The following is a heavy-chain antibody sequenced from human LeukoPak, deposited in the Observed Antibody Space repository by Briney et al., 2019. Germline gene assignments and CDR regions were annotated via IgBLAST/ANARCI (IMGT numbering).Heavy chain of an antibody. J-gene: IGHJ5*02. CDR3: ARANYYGSGIPPGGWFDP. Sequence: SETLSPTCTVSGGSISSGSYYWSWIRQPPGKGLEWIGYIYYSGSTNYNPSLKSRVTISVDTSKNQFSLKLSSVTAADTAVYYCARANYYGSGIPPGGWFDPWGQGTLVTVSS. V-gene: IGHV4-61*01. CDR1: GGSISSGSYY. D-gene: IGHD3-10*01. CDR2: IYYSGST.